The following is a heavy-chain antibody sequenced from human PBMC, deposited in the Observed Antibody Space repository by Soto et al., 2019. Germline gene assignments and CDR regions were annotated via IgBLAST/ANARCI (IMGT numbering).Heavy chain of an antibody. V-gene: IGHV4-61*01. CDR3: ARVVQKDGRRVSNYYYGRDV. D-gene: IGHD1-26*01. CDR1: GGSVSSGYYY. J-gene: IGHJ6*02. Sequence: QVQLQESGPGLMKPSETLSLTCTVSGGSVSSGYYYWSWIRQPPGKGLEWIGYIDYSGSTTYNPSLKSRVTISVDTSRNQCALKLSSVTAADTAVYYCARVVQKDGRRVSNYYYGRDVWGQGTTVTF. CDR2: IDYSGST.